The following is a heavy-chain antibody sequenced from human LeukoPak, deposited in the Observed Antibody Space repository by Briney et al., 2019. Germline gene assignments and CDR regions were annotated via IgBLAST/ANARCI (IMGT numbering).Heavy chain of an antibody. CDR3: ARISPSVTAFDY. J-gene: IGHJ4*02. D-gene: IGHD2-21*02. Sequence: GSLRLSCAASGFTFSSYSMNWIRQPPGKGLEWIGEINHSGSTNYNPSLKSRVTISVDTSKNQFPLKLSSVTAADTAVYYCARISPSVTAFDYWGQGTLVTVSS. CDR1: GFTFSSYS. V-gene: IGHV4-34*01. CDR2: INHSGST.